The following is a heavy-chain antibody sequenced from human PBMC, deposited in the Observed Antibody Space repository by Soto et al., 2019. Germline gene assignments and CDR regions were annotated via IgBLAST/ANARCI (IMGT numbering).Heavy chain of an antibody. D-gene: IGHD3-10*01. Sequence: PSETLSLTCTVSGGSISSGDYYWSWIRQPPGKGLEWIGYIYYSGSTYYNPSLKSRVTISVDTSKNQFSLKLSSVTAADTAVYYCARDNIDNYYGSGPYYYYGMDVWGQGTTVTVSS. CDR2: IYYSGST. CDR1: GGSISSGDYY. V-gene: IGHV4-30-4*01. J-gene: IGHJ6*02. CDR3: ARDNIDNYYGSGPYYYYGMDV.